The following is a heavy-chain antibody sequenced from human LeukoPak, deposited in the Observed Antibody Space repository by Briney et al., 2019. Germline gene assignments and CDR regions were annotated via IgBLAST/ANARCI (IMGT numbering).Heavy chain of an antibody. CDR2: ITSTSTYI. D-gene: IGHD5-12*01. J-gene: IGHJ4*01. CDR3: VRRGPNNSGLDY. Sequence: GGSLRLSCAASGFTFSSYTFNWVRQAPGKGLEWVESITSTSTYIYYADSVQGRFAVSRDNAKNSLYLQMNSLRAEDTAVFYCVRRGPNNSGLDYWGQGTLVTVSS. CDR1: GFTFSSYT. V-gene: IGHV3-21*01.